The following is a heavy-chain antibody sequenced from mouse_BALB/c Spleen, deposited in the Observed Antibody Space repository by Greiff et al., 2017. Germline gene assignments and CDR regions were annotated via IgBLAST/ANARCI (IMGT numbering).Heavy chain of an antibody. CDR1: GYTFTDYA. Sequence: VQLQQSGAELVRPGVSVKISCKGSGYTFTDYAMHWVKQSHAKSLEWIGVISTYYGDASYNQKFKGKATMTVDKSSSKAYMELARLTSEDSAIYYCARDYYGSSYFAYWGQGTLVTVSA. J-gene: IGHJ3*01. CDR3: ARDYYGSSYFAY. D-gene: IGHD1-1*01. V-gene: IGHV1S137*01. CDR2: ISTYYGDA.